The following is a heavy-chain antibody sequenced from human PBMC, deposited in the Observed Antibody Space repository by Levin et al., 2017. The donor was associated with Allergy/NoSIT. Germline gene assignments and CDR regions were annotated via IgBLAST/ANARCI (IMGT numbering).Heavy chain of an antibody. Sequence: SCAVSGFIFSKYGMSWVRQAPGKGLEWVSALSGTSGSSYYADSVKGRFTISRDNSKNTLYLQMNSLRADDTAVYYCAKNQRGTAVGVSFPFDVWGQGTMVTVSS. D-gene: IGHD6-13*01. CDR2: LSGTSGSS. CDR1: GFIFSKYG. CDR3: AKNQRGTAVGVSFPFDV. V-gene: IGHV3-23*01. J-gene: IGHJ3*01.